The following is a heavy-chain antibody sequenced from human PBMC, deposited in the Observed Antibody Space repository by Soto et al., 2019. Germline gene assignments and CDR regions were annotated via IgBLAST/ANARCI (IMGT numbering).Heavy chain of an antibody. J-gene: IGHJ6*02. D-gene: IGHD6-13*01. Sequence: QVQLVQSGAEVKKPGSSVKVSCKASGGTFSSYAISWVRQAPGQGLEWMGGIIPIFGTANYAQKFQGRVTITADESTSTAYMELRSLRSEDTAVYYCASDLAAAGTYYYYGMDVWGQGTTVTVSS. CDR3: ASDLAAAGTYYYYGMDV. CDR1: GGTFSSYA. CDR2: IIPIFGTA. V-gene: IGHV1-69*01.